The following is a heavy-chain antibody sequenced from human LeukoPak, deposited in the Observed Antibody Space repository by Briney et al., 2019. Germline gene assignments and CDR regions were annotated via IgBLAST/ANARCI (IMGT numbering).Heavy chain of an antibody. V-gene: IGHV4-34*01. CDR2: INHSGST. Sequence: SETLSLTCAVYGGSFSDYYWSWIRQPPGKGLEWIGEINHSGSTNYNPSLKSRVTVSVDRSKNQFSLKLSSVTAADTALYYCARHSNRLFGDLLVPGRKRAGTRFDYWGQGALVTVSS. CDR3: ARHSNRLFGDLLVPGRKRAGTRFDY. D-gene: IGHD3-10*01. J-gene: IGHJ4*02. CDR1: GGSFSDYY.